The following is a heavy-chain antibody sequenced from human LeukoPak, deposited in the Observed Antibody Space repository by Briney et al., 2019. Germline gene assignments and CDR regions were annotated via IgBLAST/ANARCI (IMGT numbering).Heavy chain of an antibody. CDR3: ARAHEYYYDSSGYCDAFDI. CDR1: GGSISSSNYY. D-gene: IGHD3-22*01. J-gene: IGHJ3*02. V-gene: IGHV4-39*01. Sequence: PSETLSLTCTVSGGSISSSNYYWGWIRQPPGKGLEWIGNINYSGSTYYNPSLRSRVTISIDTSKNQFSLKVSSVTAADTAVYYCARAHEYYYDSSGYCDAFDIWGQGTMVTVSS. CDR2: INYSGST.